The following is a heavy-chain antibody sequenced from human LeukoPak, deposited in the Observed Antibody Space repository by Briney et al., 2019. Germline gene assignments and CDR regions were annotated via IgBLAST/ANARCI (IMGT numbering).Heavy chain of an antibody. J-gene: IGHJ4*02. CDR3: AMSRVGRLSQLDY. Sequence: GGSLRLSCAASGFTFSSYWMSWVRHAPGKGLEWVANIKQDGREKYYVDSVKGRFTISRDNAKNSLYLQMNSLRAEDTAVYYCAMSRVGRLSQLDYWGQGTLVAVSS. V-gene: IGHV3-7*02. CDR2: IKQDGREK. D-gene: IGHD3-10*01. CDR1: GFTFSSYW.